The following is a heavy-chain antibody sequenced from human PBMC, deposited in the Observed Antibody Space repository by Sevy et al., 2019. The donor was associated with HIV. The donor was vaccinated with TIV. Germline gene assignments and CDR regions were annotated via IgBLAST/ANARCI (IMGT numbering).Heavy chain of an antibody. J-gene: IGHJ4*02. D-gene: IGHD2-8*01. Sequence: GGSLRLSCAASGFAFYDYSMSWIRQAPGKGLEGVATLSFGCGKINYADSVKGRFTISRDNSKNSFYLQMDNLRVEDTALYSCAREGCTRPHDYWGQGTRVTVSS. CDR1: GFAFYDYS. CDR2: LSFGCGKI. V-gene: IGHV3-23*01. CDR3: AREGCTRPHDY.